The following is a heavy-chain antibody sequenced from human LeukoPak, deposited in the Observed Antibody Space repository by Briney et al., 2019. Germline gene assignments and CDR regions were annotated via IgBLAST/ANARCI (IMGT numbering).Heavy chain of an antibody. CDR1: GASVGSSY. CDR3: ANSIGWNSEYFQS. J-gene: IGHJ1*01. CDR2: VYHSGST. D-gene: IGHD6-19*01. V-gene: IGHV4-59*02. Sequence: SETLSLTCIVSGASVGSSYWSWIRQPPGKGLEWIGYVYHSGSTNYNPSLTNRITISADTSRNQFSLKLRSVTTADTAVYYCANSIGWNSEYFQSWGQGTLVTVSS.